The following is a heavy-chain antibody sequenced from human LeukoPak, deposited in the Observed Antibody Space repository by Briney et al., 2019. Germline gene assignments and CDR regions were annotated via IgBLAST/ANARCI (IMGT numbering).Heavy chain of an antibody. CDR1: GGSISTYY. CDR2: IYYSGST. J-gene: IGHJ3*02. CDR3: ARDRGGSSWSNDAFDI. Sequence: SSETLSLTCTVSGGSISTYYWNWIRQPPGKGLEWIGHIYYSGSTNSNPSLKSRVSMSVDTSKNQFSLNLSSVTAADTAIYYCARDRGGSSWSNDAFDIWGQGTTVTVSS. D-gene: IGHD6-13*01. V-gene: IGHV4-59*01.